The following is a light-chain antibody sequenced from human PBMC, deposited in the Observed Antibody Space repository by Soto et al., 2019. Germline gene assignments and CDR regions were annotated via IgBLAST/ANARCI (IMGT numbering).Light chain of an antibody. CDR1: QSISSW. CDR2: DAS. Sequence: QRTQSPSTLSASVGDRVTITCRASQSISSWLAWYQQKPGKAPKLLIYDASSLESGVPSRFSGSGTGTEFTLTISSLQPDDFATYYCQQYNSYSCVTFGQGSKV. CDR3: QQYNSYSCVT. J-gene: IGKJ1*01. V-gene: IGKV1-5*01.